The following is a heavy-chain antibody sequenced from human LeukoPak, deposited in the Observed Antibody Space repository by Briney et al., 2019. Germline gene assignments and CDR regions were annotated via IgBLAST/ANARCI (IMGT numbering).Heavy chain of an antibody. CDR1: GFTFSAYG. CDR3: AKDSFDSGSYREDAFDI. D-gene: IGHD1-26*01. Sequence: PGGSLRLSCAASGFTFSAYGMSWVRQSPRKGLEWVSGVSGADGTTYYADSVKGRFTISRDNSKNTLYLQMNSLRAEDTAVYYCAKDSFDSGSYREDAFDIWGQGTMVTVSS. V-gene: IGHV3-23*01. CDR2: VSGADGTT. J-gene: IGHJ3*02.